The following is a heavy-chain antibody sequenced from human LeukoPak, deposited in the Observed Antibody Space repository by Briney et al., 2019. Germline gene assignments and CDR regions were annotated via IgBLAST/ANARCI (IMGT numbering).Heavy chain of an antibody. J-gene: IGHJ4*02. Sequence: GGSLRLSCAASGFTFSSYAMSWVRQAPGKGLEWVSAISGSGGSTYHADSVKGRFTISRDNSKNTLYLQMNSLRAEDTAVYYCAKERLIVVVPAAIVNWGQGTLVTVSS. CDR3: AKERLIVVVPAAIVN. V-gene: IGHV3-23*01. D-gene: IGHD2-2*02. CDR1: GFTFSSYA. CDR2: ISGSGGST.